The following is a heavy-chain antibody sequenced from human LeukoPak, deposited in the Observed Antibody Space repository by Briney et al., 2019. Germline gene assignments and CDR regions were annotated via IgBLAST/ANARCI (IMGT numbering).Heavy chain of an antibody. Sequence: PGGSLRLSCAASGFTFSSYAMSWVRQAPGKGLEWVSAISGSGGSTYYADSVKGRFTISRDNSKNTLYLQMNSLRAEDTAVYYCAKPQPSDIVVVPAAAFGYWGQGTLVTVSS. D-gene: IGHD2-2*01. CDR1: GFTFSSYA. CDR2: ISGSGGST. V-gene: IGHV3-23*01. J-gene: IGHJ4*02. CDR3: AKPQPSDIVVVPAAAFGY.